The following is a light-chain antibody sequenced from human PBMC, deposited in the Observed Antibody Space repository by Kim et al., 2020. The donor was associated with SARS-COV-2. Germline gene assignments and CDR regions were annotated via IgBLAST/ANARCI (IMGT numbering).Light chain of an antibody. CDR1: QSITRNF. CDR3: QYFGTTSWT. Sequence: EIVLTQSPGTLSLSPGERATLSCRASQSITRNFLTWYHHKPGQAPRLLIYGASTRATGIPDRFSGSGSGTDFTLTISRLEPEDFAVYYCQYFGTTSWTFGQGTKVDIK. CDR2: GAS. V-gene: IGKV3-20*01. J-gene: IGKJ1*01.